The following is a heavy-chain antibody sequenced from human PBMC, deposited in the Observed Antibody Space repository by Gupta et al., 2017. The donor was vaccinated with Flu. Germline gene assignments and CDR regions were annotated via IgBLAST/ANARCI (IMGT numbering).Heavy chain of an antibody. Sequence: HWVRQAPGKGLEYVSAISSNGGSTYYANSVKGRFTISRDNSKNTLYLQMGSLRAEDMAVYYCARRYGSYEFDYWGQGTLVTVSS. D-gene: IGHD1-26*01. CDR2: ISSNGGST. V-gene: IGHV3-64*01. CDR3: ARRYGSYEFDY. J-gene: IGHJ4*02.